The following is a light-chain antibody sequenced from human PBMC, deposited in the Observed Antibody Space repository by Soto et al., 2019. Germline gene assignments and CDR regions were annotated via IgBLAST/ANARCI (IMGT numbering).Light chain of an antibody. V-gene: IGKV1-39*01. CDR3: QQSYSTPGT. CDR2: DAS. CDR1: QGISTY. Sequence: IQLTQSPSSLSASVGDRVTITCRASQGISTYLAWYQQKPGRAPKVLIYDASSLQSGVPSRFSGSGSGTDFTLTISSLQPEDFATYYCQQSYSTPGTFGQGTKVDIK. J-gene: IGKJ1*01.